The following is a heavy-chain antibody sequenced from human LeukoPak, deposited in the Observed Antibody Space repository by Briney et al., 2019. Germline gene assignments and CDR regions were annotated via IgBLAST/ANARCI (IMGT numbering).Heavy chain of an antibody. V-gene: IGHV4-59*01. J-gene: IGHJ6*03. CDR3: ARGYGSYSSSANCYYYHYMDV. CDR2: IYYTGST. CDR1: GASISSYY. D-gene: IGHD6-13*01. Sequence: SETLSLTCTVSGASISSYYWNWIRQPPGKGLEWIGYIYYTGSTNYNPSLKIRVTISLDASKTQFSLRLTSVTAADTAVYYCARGYGSYSSSANCYYYHYMDVWGKGTTVTVSS.